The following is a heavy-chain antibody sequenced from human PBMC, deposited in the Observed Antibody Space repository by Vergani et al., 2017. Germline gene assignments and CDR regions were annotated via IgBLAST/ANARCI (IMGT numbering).Heavy chain of an antibody. Sequence: QVQLVQSGAEVKKPGSSVKVSCKASGGTFSSYAISWVRQAPGQGLEWMGGIIPIFGTANYAQKFQGRVTITADESTSTAYMELSSLRAEDTAVYYCAKDKAQYDFWTLSIGMDVGGQGTTVTVSS. D-gene: IGHD3-3*01. CDR1: GGTFSSYA. CDR2: IIPIFGTA. V-gene: IGHV1-69*13. CDR3: AKDKAQYDFWTLSIGMDV. J-gene: IGHJ6*02.